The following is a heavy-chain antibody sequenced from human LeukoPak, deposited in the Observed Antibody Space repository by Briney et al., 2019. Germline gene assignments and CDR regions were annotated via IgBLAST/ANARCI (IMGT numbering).Heavy chain of an antibody. D-gene: IGHD3-10*01. CDR1: GGSFSGYY. Sequence: SETLSLTCAVYGGSFSGYYWIGIRQPPGKGLEWIGEINHSGSTNYNPSLKSRVTISVDTSKNQFSLKLSSVTAADTAVYYCARDRMVRGVIRPTYYYFDYWGQGTLVTVSS. CDR3: ARDRMVRGVIRPTYYYFDY. CDR2: INHSGST. V-gene: IGHV4-34*01. J-gene: IGHJ4*02.